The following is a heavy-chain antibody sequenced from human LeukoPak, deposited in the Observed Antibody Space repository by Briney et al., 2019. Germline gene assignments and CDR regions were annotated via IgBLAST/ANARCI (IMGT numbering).Heavy chain of an antibody. V-gene: IGHV4-4*07. D-gene: IGHD1-26*01. CDR3: ARDGGIVGATTGAVFDY. CDR1: GGSISSYF. CDR2: IYTSGST. J-gene: IGHJ4*02. Sequence: PSETLSLTCTVSGGSISSYFWSWIRQPPGKGLEWIGRIYTSGSTNYNPSLKSRVTMSVDTSKNQFSLKLSSVTAADTAVYYCARDGGIVGATTGAVFDYWGQGTLVTVSS.